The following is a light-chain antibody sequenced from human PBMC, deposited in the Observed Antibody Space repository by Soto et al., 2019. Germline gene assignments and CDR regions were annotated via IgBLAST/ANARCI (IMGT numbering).Light chain of an antibody. CDR2: DAS. V-gene: IGKV1-27*01. J-gene: IGKJ1*01. CDR3: QKYNNATRT. Sequence: DIQMTQSPSSLSASVGDRVTMTCRASQGINNYLAWYQQKPGKVPKLLIYDASTLQSGVPARFSGSGSGTDFTLTISSLQPEDVATYYCQKYNNATRTFGQGTKVEIK. CDR1: QGINNY.